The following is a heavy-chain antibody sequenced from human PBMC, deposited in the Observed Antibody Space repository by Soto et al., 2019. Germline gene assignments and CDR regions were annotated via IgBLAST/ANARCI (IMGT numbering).Heavy chain of an antibody. D-gene: IGHD5-18*01. CDR1: GFTFSSYA. CDR3: AKVRAMVILEDWFDP. V-gene: IGHV3-23*01. CDR2: ISGSGGST. J-gene: IGHJ5*02. Sequence: EVQLLESGGGLVQPGGSLRLSCAASGFTFSSYAMSWVRQAQGKGLEWVSAISGSGGSTYYADSVKGRFTISRDNSKNTLYLQMNSLRAEDTAVYYCAKVRAMVILEDWFDPWGQGTLVTVSS.